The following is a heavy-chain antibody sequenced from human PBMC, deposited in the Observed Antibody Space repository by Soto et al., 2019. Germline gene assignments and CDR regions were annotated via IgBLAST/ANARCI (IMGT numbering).Heavy chain of an antibody. CDR3: ARDRFWQCSGYFESDY. D-gene: IGHD3-22*01. Sequence: WGSLRLSCAASGFTFSSYGMHWFRQAPGKGLEWVAVIWYDGSNKYYADSVKGRFTISRDNSKNTLYLQMNSLRAEDTAVYYCARDRFWQCSGYFESDYWGQGTLVTVPS. J-gene: IGHJ4*02. V-gene: IGHV3-33*01. CDR1: GFTFSSYG. CDR2: IWYDGSNK.